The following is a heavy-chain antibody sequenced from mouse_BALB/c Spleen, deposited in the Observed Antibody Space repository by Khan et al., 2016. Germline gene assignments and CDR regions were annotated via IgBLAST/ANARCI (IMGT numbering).Heavy chain of an antibody. CDR1: GYSITSDYA. CDR3: ARSDYGDKDAMDY. CDR2: ISYSGST. J-gene: IGHJ4*01. V-gene: IGHV3-2*02. D-gene: IGHD1-1*01. Sequence: VQLLESGPGLVKPSQSLSLTCTVTGYSITSDYAWNWIRQFPGNRLEWMGYISYSGSTSYNPSLKSRISITRDTSKNQFFLQLNSVTSEDTATYYCARSDYGDKDAMDYWGQGTSVTVSS.